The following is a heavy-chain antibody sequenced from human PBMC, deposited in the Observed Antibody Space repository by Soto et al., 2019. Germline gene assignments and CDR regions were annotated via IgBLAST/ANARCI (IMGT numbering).Heavy chain of an antibody. Sequence: ASVKVSCKASGHTFTSYGISWVRQAPGQGLEWMGWISAYNGNTNYAQKLQGRVTMTTDTSTSTAYMELRSLRSDDTAVYYCARVGNIVVVPAAALDYWGQGTLVTVSS. V-gene: IGHV1-18*01. CDR2: ISAYNGNT. J-gene: IGHJ4*02. CDR1: GHTFTSYG. D-gene: IGHD2-2*01. CDR3: ARVGNIVVVPAAALDY.